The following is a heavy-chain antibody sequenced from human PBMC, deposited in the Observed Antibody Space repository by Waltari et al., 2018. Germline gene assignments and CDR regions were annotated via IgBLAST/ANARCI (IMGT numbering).Heavy chain of an antibody. CDR1: GYTFTAYY. D-gene: IGHD3-22*01. J-gene: IGHJ4*02. Sequence: QVQLVQSGAEVEKPGASVKVSCKASGYTFTAYYVHWVRQAPGQGLEWMGWSNPNNGGTNYAQKFQGRGTMTRDTSISTAYMGLSRLRSDDTAVYYCARGGDSSGYYYPDFDYWGRGTLVTVSS. CDR3: ARGGDSSGYYYPDFDY. V-gene: IGHV1-2*02. CDR2: SNPNNGGT.